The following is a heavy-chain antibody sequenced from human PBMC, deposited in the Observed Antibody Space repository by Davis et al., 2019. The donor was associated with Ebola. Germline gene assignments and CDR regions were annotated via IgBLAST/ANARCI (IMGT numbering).Heavy chain of an antibody. CDR3: AKHIGY. CDR2: MNQDGTHI. D-gene: IGHD2-21*01. Sequence: GESLKISCAASGFTFSSYWMSWVRVTPGKGPEWVANMNQDGTHIQYVDSVKGRFTISRDNAKNSLYLQMNSLRAEDTAVYYCAKHIGYWGQGTLVTVSS. CDR1: GFTFSSYW. V-gene: IGHV3-7*01. J-gene: IGHJ4*02.